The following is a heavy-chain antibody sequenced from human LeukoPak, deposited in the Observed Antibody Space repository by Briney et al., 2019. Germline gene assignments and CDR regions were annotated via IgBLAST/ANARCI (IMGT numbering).Heavy chain of an antibody. CDR2: IHSSGST. Sequence: PSDTQSLTCAVSGGSLSGHFWSWFRRPPGKGLENIGYIHSSGSTNYNPSSKSRGTVSLEMSKNQFPLSLSSVTAADTAVYYCARDAGDTDWYNFDFWGQGMLVTVSS. CDR3: ARDAGDTDWYNFDF. D-gene: IGHD3-9*01. CDR1: GGSLSGHF. J-gene: IGHJ4*02. V-gene: IGHV4-59*11.